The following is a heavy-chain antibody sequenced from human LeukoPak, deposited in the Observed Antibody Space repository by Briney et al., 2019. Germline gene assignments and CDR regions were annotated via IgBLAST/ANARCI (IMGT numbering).Heavy chain of an antibody. CDR1: GFTFSDYY. CDR2: ISSSGSIT. Sequence: GGSLRLSCAASGFTFSDYYMSWIRQAPGKGLECISYISSSGSITHYADSVKGRFTISRDNAKNSLYLQMNSLRDEDTAVYYCARLPPGSWLRYWYFDLWGRGTLVTVSS. CDR3: ARLPPGSWLRYWYFDL. J-gene: IGHJ2*01. V-gene: IGHV3-11*01. D-gene: IGHD3-10*01.